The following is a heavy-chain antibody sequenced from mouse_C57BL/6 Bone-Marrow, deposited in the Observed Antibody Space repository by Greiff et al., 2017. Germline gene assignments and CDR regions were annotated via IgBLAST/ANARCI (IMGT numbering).Heavy chain of an antibody. Sequence: EVMLVESGGGLVKPGGSLKLSCAASGFTFSDYGMHWVRQAPEKGLEWVAYISSGSSTIYYADTVKGRFTISRDNAKNTLFLQMTSLRSEDTAMYYCARESDYPYAMDYWGQGTSVTVSS. D-gene: IGHD2-4*01. J-gene: IGHJ4*01. CDR3: ARESDYPYAMDY. V-gene: IGHV5-17*01. CDR2: ISSGSSTI. CDR1: GFTFSDYG.